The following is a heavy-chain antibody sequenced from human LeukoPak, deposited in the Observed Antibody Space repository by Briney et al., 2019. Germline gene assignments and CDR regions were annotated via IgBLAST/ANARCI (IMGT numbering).Heavy chain of an antibody. D-gene: IGHD2-2*01. J-gene: IGHJ4*02. Sequence: PGGSLRLPCAASGFTFSSYSMNWVRQAPGKGLEWVSSISSSSSYIYYADSVKGRFTISRDNAKNSLYLQMNSLRAEDTAVYYCARDSSTSCCFFDYWGQGTLVTVSS. V-gene: IGHV3-21*01. CDR2: ISSSSSYI. CDR1: GFTFSSYS. CDR3: ARDSSTSCCFFDY.